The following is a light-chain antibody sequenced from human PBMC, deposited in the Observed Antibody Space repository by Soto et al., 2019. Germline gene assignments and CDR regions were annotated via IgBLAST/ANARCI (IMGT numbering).Light chain of an antibody. Sequence: DVVMTQSPLSLPVTLGQPASISCRSSQSLLHSDGNTYLSWFQQRPGQSPRRLIYRVSNRDSGVPDRFSGSGSGTDFTLKISRVEAEDIGVYYCMQGTHWPWTFGHGTKVEIK. CDR3: MQGTHWPWT. V-gene: IGKV2-30*02. J-gene: IGKJ1*01. CDR2: RVS. CDR1: QSLLHSDGNTY.